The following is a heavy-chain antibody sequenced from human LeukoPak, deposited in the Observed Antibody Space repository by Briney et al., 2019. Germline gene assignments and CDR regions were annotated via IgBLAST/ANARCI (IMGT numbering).Heavy chain of an antibody. J-gene: IGHJ4*02. Sequence: AASVKVSCKASGYTFTSYAMNWVRQAPGQGLEWMGWINTNTGNPTYAQGFTGRFVFSLDTSVGTAYLQISSLKAEDTAVYYCARGGKWGYSYGVDYWGQGTLVTVSS. D-gene: IGHD5-18*01. CDR2: INTNTGNP. CDR3: ARGGKWGYSYGVDY. CDR1: GYTFTSYA. V-gene: IGHV7-4-1*02.